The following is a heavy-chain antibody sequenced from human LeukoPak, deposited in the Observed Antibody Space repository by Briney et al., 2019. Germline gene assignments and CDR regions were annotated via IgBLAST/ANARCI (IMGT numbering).Heavy chain of an antibody. CDR3: ARSGSYSLSAFDI. V-gene: IGHV3-64*02. CDR1: GFTFSSYA. D-gene: IGHD1-26*01. J-gene: IGHJ3*02. Sequence: SGGSLRLSCAASGFTFSSYAMHWVRQAPGKGLEYVSAISSNGGSTYYADSVKGRFTISRDNSKSTLYLQMGSLRAEDMAVYYCARSGSYSLSAFDIWGQGTMVTVSS. CDR2: ISSNGGST.